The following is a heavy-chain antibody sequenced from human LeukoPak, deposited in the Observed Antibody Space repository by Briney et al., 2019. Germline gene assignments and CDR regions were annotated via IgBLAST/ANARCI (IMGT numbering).Heavy chain of an antibody. Sequence: SVTLSLTCTVSGASISSSYWSWIRQPPGKGLEWIGYISNIGTTIYNPSLRSRVTISLDTSKNQFSLKLRSVTAADTAVYYCASERWLPPHYFDYWGQGTLVTVSS. CDR1: GASISSSY. J-gene: IGHJ4*02. V-gene: IGHV4-59*08. D-gene: IGHD5-24*01. CDR2: ISNIGTT. CDR3: ASERWLPPHYFDY.